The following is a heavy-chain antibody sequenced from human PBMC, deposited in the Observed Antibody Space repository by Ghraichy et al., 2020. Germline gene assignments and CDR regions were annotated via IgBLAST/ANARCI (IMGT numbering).Heavy chain of an antibody. D-gene: IGHD6-19*01. CDR2: TRNKANSYTT. Sequence: GGSLRLSCAASGFTFSDHYMDWVRQAPGKGLEWVGRTRNKANSYTTEYAASVKGRFTISRDDSKNSLYLQMNSLKTEDTAVYYCARSRVDSSGWYRGTPEAFDIWGQGTMVTVSS. CDR1: GFTFSDHY. J-gene: IGHJ3*02. CDR3: ARSRVDSSGWYRGTPEAFDI. V-gene: IGHV3-72*01.